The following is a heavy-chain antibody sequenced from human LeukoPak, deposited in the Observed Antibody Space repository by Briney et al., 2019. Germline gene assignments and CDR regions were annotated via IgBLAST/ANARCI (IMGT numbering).Heavy chain of an antibody. Sequence: SETLSLTCTVSGYSISSGYYWGWIRQPPGKGLEWIGSIYHSGSTYYNPSLKSRVTISVDTSKNQFSLKLSSVTAADTAVYYCAGYHVYGVTTPPLGYWGQGTLVTVSS. CDR1: GYSISSGYY. J-gene: IGHJ4*02. V-gene: IGHV4-38-2*02. D-gene: IGHD4-17*01. CDR3: AGYHVYGVTTPPLGY. CDR2: IYHSGST.